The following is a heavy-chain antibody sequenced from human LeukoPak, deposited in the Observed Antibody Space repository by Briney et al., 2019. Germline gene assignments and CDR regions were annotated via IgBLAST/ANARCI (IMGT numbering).Heavy chain of an antibody. J-gene: IGHJ6*03. D-gene: IGHD6-13*01. CDR2: IIPIFGTA. CDR1: GGTFSSYA. V-gene: IGHV1-69*05. Sequence: SVKVSCKASGGTFSSYAISWVRQAPGQGLEWMGGIIPIFGTANYAQKFQGRVTITTDESTSTAYMELSSLRSEDTAVYYCARVVAARLNYYYYYMDVWGKGTTVTVSS. CDR3: ARVVAARLNYYYYYMDV.